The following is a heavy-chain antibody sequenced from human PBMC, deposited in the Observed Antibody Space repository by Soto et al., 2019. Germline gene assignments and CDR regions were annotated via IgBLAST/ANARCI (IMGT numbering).Heavy chain of an antibody. Sequence: AGGSLRLSFAASGFTVSSNYMSWVRQAPGKGLEWVSVIYSGGSTYYADSVKGRFTISRDNSKNTLYLQMNSLRAEDTAVYYCASSLVIEARPKQHYYGIDXWGQWTTVTVS. CDR2: IYSGGST. CDR1: GFTVSSNY. J-gene: IGHJ6*02. D-gene: IGHD6-6*01. CDR3: ASSLVIEARPKQHYYGIDX. V-gene: IGHV3-53*01.